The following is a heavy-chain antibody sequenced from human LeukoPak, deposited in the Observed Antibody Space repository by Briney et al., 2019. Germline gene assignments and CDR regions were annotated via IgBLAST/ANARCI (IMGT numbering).Heavy chain of an antibody. J-gene: IGHJ4*02. D-gene: IGHD3-22*01. Sequence: PGGSLRLSCAASGFTFSSYAMSWVRQAPGKGLEWVSAISGSGGSTYYADSVKGRFTISRDNSKNTLYLQMNSLRAEDTAVYYCAKNPQYYYDSSGFFEYWGQGTLVTVSS. V-gene: IGHV3-23*01. CDR1: GFTFSSYA. CDR2: ISGSGGST. CDR3: AKNPQYYYDSSGFFEY.